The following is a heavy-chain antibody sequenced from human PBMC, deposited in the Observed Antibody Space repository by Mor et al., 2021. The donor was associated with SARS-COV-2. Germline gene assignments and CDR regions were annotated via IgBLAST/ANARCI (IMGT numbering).Heavy chain of an antibody. Sequence: IFGTANYAHKFQRRVTITADKSTSTAYMELSSLRSEDTAVYYCARALELRGSYYMDVWGKGTTVTVSS. V-gene: IGHV1-69*06. CDR3: ARALELRGSYYMDV. D-gene: IGHD1-7*01. J-gene: IGHJ6*03. CDR2: IFGTA.